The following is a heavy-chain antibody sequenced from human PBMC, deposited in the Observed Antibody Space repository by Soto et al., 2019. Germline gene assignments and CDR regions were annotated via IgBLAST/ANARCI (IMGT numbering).Heavy chain of an antibody. CDR2: FDPEDGET. V-gene: IGHV1-24*01. CDR1: GYTLTELS. J-gene: IGHJ4*02. CDR3: ARGLKGSYDILTGHSFDY. Sequence: ASVKVSCKVSGYTLTELSMHWVRQAPGKGLEWMGGFDPEDGETIYAQKFQGRVTITADESTSTAYMELSSLRSEDTAVYYCARGLKGSYDILTGHSFDYWGQGTLVTVSS. D-gene: IGHD3-9*01.